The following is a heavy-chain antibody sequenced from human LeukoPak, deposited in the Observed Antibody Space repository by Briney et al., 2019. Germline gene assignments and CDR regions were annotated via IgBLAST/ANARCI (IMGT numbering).Heavy chain of an antibody. Sequence: SETLSLTCTVSGGSISSSSYYWGWIRQPPGKGLEWIGSIYYSGSTYYNPSLKSRVTISVDTSKNQFSLKLTSVTAADTAVYYCARGHGAYQRFRGVIEYYFDYWGQGTLVTVSS. J-gene: IGHJ4*02. D-gene: IGHD3-10*01. CDR2: IYYSGST. CDR1: GGSISSSSYY. V-gene: IGHV4-39*01. CDR3: ARGHGAYQRFRGVIEYYFDY.